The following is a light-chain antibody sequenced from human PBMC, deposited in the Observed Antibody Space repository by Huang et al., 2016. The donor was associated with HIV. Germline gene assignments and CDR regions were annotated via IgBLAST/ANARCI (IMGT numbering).Light chain of an antibody. J-gene: IGKJ1*01. CDR1: QSLVHSNGNTY. Sequence: VLTQSPLSLSVTLGQPASISCRSSQSLVHSNGNTYLNWCHQRPGQSPRRLIYKVSNRDSGVPDRFSGSGSGTEFTLKINRVEAEDVGIYYCMQGADWPLTFGQGTKVEI. CDR3: MQGADWPLT. V-gene: IGKV2-30*02. CDR2: KVS.